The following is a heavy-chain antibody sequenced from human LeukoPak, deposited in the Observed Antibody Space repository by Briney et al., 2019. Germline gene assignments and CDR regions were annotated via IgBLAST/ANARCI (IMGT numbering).Heavy chain of an antibody. D-gene: IGHD3-10*01. V-gene: IGHV4-59*06. CDR1: GGSISSYY. J-gene: IGHJ4*02. CDR2: IYYSGST. CDR3: ARGRGYYGSGSYYDY. Sequence: PSETLSLTCTVSGGSISSYYWSWIRQPPGKGLEWIGYIYYSGSTYYNPSLKSRVTISVDTSKNQFSVKLSSMTAADTAVYYCARGRGYYGSGSYYDYWGQGTLVTVSS.